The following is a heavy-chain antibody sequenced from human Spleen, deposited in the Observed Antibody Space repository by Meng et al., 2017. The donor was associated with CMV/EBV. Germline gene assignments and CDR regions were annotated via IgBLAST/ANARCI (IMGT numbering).Heavy chain of an antibody. V-gene: IGHV3-49*04. Sequence: GESLKISCTASGFTFGDYAMNWVRQAPGKGLEWVGFISSTAFGGTTKYAASVKGRFTISRDDSKSIAYLQMNSLKTEDTAVYYCAKEGSFDSFDPWGQGTLVTVSS. CDR2: ISSTAFGGTT. D-gene: IGHD3-3*01. J-gene: IGHJ5*02. CDR3: AKEGSFDSFDP. CDR1: GFTFGDYA.